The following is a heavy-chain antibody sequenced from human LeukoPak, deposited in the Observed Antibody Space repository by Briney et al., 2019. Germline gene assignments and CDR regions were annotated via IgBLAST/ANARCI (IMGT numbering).Heavy chain of an antibody. Sequence: PSETLSLTCAVYGGSFSGYYWSWIRQPPGKGLEWIGEINHSGSTNYNPSLKSRVTISVDTSKNQFSLKLSSVTAADTAVYYCARGARKYSSSWYGAHWGQGTLVTVSS. V-gene: IGHV4-34*01. CDR3: ARGARKYSSSWYGAH. J-gene: IGHJ4*02. CDR2: INHSGST. CDR1: GGSFSGYY. D-gene: IGHD6-13*01.